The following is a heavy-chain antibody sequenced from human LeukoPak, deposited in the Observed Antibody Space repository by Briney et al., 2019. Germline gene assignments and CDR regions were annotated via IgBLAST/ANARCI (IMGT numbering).Heavy chain of an antibody. V-gene: IGHV3-33*08. J-gene: IGHJ4*02. CDR2: IWYDGSNK. Sequence: GGSLRLSCRASGFTFSSYAMTWVRQAPGKGLEWVAVIWYDGSNKYYADSVKGRFTISRDNSKNTLYLQMNSLRAEDTAVYYCARARDYYDSSGPGDYWGQGTLVTVSS. D-gene: IGHD3-22*01. CDR3: ARARDYYDSSGPGDY. CDR1: GFTFSSYA.